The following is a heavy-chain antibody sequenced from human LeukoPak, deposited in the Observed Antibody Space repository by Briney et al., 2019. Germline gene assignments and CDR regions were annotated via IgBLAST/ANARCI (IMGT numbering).Heavy chain of an antibody. Sequence: ASVKVSCKASGYTFTGYYMYWVRQAPGQGLEWMGWINPNNGGTNYAQKFQGRVTMTRDTSISTAYMELSGLKSDDTAVYYCARGDYVVQGVIKYHYMDVWGKGTTVTISS. D-gene: IGHD3-10*01. V-gene: IGHV1-2*02. J-gene: IGHJ6*03. CDR1: GYTFTGYY. CDR2: INPNNGGT. CDR3: ARGDYVVQGVIKYHYMDV.